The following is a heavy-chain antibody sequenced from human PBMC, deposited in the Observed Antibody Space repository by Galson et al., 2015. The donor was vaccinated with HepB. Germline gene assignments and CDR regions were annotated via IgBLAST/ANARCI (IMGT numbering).Heavy chain of an antibody. V-gene: IGHV3-33*06. CDR3: AKDRGEQWMVYSFES. CDR1: GFPCDDFA. J-gene: IGHJ4*02. D-gene: IGHD6-19*01. CDR2: IWYDGSDK. Sequence: SLRLSCAFSGFPCDDFAMHWVRQAPGKGLEWVAVIWYDGSDKYYADSVKGRFTISRDNSKNTLYLQMNSLRAEDTAVYYCAKDRGEQWMVYSFESWGQGILVSVSS.